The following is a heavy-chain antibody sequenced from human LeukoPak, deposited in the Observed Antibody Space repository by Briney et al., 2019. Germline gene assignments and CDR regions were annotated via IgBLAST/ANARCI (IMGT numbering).Heavy chain of an antibody. CDR2: IWYDGSNK. D-gene: IGHD3-9*01. V-gene: IGHV3-33*01. J-gene: IGHJ3*02. CDR1: GFTFSSYG. Sequence: GGSLRLSCAASGFTFSSYGMHWVRQAPGKGLEWVAVIWYDGSNKYYADSVKGRFTISRDNSKNTLYLQMNSLRAEDTAVYYCARGRLGSAFDIWGQGTMVTVSS. CDR3: ARGRLGSAFDI.